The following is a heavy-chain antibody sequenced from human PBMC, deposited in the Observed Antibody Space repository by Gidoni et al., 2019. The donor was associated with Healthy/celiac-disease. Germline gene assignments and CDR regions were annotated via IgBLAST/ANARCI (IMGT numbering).Heavy chain of an antibody. CDR3: AREGFRELLF. D-gene: IGHD3-10*01. CDR1: GGSFSGSY. J-gene: IGHJ4*02. V-gene: IGHV4-34*01. CDR2: INHSGSP. Sequence: QVQLQQWGAGLLKPSETLSLTCAVSGGSFSGSYWSWIRQPPGKGLEWIGEINHSGSPNYNPSLKSRVTISVDTSKNQFSLRLSSVTAADTAVYYCAREGFRELLFGGQGTLVTVSS.